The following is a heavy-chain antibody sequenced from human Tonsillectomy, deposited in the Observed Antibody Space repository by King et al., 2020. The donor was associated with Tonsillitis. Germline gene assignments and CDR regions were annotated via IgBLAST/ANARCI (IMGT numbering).Heavy chain of an antibody. V-gene: IGHV3-30*02. J-gene: IGHJ6*02. CDR3: AKEASSAPMYSSGWGDYFYYYGMDV. CDR1: GFIFSTYG. D-gene: IGHD6-19*01. Sequence: QLVESGGGVVQPGGSLRLSCAASGFIFSTYGMHWVRQAPGKGLEWVAFIRYDGSDKYYEDSVKGRFTISRDNSKNTLYLQMNSLRAEDTAVYYCAKEASSAPMYSSGWGDYFYYYGMDVWGQGTAVTVSS. CDR2: IRYDGSDK.